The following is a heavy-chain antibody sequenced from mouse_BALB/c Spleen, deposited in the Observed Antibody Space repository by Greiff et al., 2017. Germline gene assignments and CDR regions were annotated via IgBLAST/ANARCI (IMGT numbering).Heavy chain of an antibody. CDR1: GFTFSSYA. CDR3: ARGVVTRFAY. V-gene: IGHV5-6-5*01. CDR2: ISSGGST. D-gene: IGHD2-2*01. J-gene: IGHJ3*01. Sequence: EVQRVESGGGLVKPGGSLKLSCAASGFTFSSYAMSWVRQTPEKRLEWVASISSGGSTYYTDSVKGRFTIYRDNARNILCLQMSRLRSKETAMYYCARGVVTRFAYWGQGTLVTVSA.